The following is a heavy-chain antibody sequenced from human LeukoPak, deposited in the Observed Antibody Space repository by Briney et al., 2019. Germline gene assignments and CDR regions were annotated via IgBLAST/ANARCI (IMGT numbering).Heavy chain of an antibody. CDR3: VRGWGRFVDV. Sequence: SQTLSLTCAISGDSLSSNSATWNWIRQSPSRGLEWLGRTHYRSKWFNDYAVSMKSRITIDPDTSKSQFSLQLNSVTPEDTAVYYCVRGWGRFVDVWGKGTTVTVSS. J-gene: IGHJ6*04. CDR1: GDSLSSNSAT. CDR2: THYRSKWFN. V-gene: IGHV6-1*01. D-gene: IGHD3-3*01.